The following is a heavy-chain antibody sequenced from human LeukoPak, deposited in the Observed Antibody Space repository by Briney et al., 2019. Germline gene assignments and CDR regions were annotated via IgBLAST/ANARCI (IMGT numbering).Heavy chain of an antibody. Sequence: ASVKVSCKASGYTFTSYYMHWVRQAPGQGLEWMGIINPSGGSTSYAQKFQGRVTMTRDTSKNQFSLKPSSVTAADTAVYYCARARYDSSGYLGLFDYWGQGTLVTVSS. J-gene: IGHJ4*02. CDR1: GYTFTSYY. CDR3: ARARYDSSGYLGLFDY. V-gene: IGHV1-46*01. CDR2: INPSGGST. D-gene: IGHD3-22*01.